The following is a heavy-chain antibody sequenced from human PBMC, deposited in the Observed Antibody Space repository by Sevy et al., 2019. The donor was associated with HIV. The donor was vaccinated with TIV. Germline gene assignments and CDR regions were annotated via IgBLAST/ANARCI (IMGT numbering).Heavy chain of an antibody. CDR3: AREGHSSGRAGIFNI. D-gene: IGHD3-22*01. CDR1: EFIFRASV. CDR2: NSFDGTTN. Sequence: GGSLRLSCVVPEFIFRASVMHWVRQAPGKGLEWVALNSFDGTTNFNGDSMKGRFTVSRDNSKNTLYLQMNSLRDDDTALYYCAREGHSSGRAGIFNIWGPGTMVTVSS. V-gene: IGHV3-30*04. J-gene: IGHJ3*02.